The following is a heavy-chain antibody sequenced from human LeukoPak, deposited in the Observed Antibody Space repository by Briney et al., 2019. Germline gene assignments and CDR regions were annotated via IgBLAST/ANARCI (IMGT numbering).Heavy chain of an antibody. CDR1: GFTFSNYG. J-gene: IGHJ4*02. CDR3: ARRAGAYSHPYDY. D-gene: IGHD4/OR15-4a*01. Sequence: PGRSLRLSCAASGFTFSNYGMHWVRQAPGKGLEWVSFIYSDNTHYSDSVKGRFTISRDNSKNTLYLQMNSLRAEDTAVYYCARRAGAYSHPYDYWGQGTLVTVSS. V-gene: IGHV3-53*01. CDR2: IYSDNT.